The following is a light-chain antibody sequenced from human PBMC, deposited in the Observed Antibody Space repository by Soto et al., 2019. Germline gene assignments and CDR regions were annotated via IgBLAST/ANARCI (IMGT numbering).Light chain of an antibody. Sequence: QSVLTQPASVSGSPGQSIAISCTGTSSDVGGYNYVSWYQQHPGKAPKLMIHEVSNRPSGISDRFSGSKSGNTASRTISGLQADDESDYYCSSHTSYSTRVFGTGTKLTVL. CDR2: EVS. J-gene: IGLJ1*01. CDR3: SSHTSYSTRV. V-gene: IGLV2-14*01. CDR1: SSDVGGYNY.